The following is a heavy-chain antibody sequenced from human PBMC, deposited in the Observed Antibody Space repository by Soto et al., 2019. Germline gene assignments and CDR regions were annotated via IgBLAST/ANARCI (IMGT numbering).Heavy chain of an antibody. D-gene: IGHD3-22*01. V-gene: IGHV1-69*13. CDR1: GGAFSSYA. J-gene: IGHJ4*02. CDR3: ARGTDYYDSSGYPD. Sequence: SVKVSCKASGGAFSSYAISWVRQAPGQGLEWMGGIIPIFGTANYAQKFQGRVTITADESTSTAYMELSSLRSEDTAVYYCARGTDYYDSSGYPDWGQGTLVTVSS. CDR2: IIPIFGTA.